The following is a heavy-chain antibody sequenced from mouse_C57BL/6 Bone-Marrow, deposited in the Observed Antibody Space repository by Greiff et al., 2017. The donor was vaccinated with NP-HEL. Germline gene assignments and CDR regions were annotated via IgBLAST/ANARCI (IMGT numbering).Heavy chain of an antibody. CDR3: AIPWATRAMDY. V-gene: IGHV1-64*01. Sequence: VQLQQPGAELVKPGASVKLSCKASGYTFTSYWMHWVKQRPGQGLEWIGMIHPNSGSTNYNEKFKSKATLTVDKSSSTAYMQLSSLTSEDSAVYYCAIPWATRAMDYWGQGTSVTVSS. J-gene: IGHJ4*01. CDR1: GYTFTSYW. CDR2: IHPNSGST. D-gene: IGHD3-1*01.